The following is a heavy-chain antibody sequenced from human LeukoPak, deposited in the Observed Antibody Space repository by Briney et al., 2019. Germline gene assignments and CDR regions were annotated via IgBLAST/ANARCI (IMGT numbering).Heavy chain of an antibody. D-gene: IGHD3-10*01. CDR3: ARLAYASGPYGMDV. V-gene: IGHV3-48*03. CDR1: GFTFSSYE. J-gene: IGHJ6*04. Sequence: GESLRLSSAASGFTFSSYEMNWVRQAPGKGLEWVSYISSSGSTIYYADSVKGRFTISRDNAKNSLYLQMNSLRAEDTAVYYCARLAYASGPYGMDVWGKGTTVTVSS. CDR2: ISSSGSTI.